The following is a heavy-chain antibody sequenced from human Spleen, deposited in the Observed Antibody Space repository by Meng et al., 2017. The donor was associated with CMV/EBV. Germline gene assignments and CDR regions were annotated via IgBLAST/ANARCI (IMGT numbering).Heavy chain of an antibody. CDR3: ARDRRANYDYYGLDV. CDR2: IMPILGIA. V-gene: IGHV1-69*04. Sequence: SVKVSCKASGYTFTSYGISWVRQAPGQGLEWMGRIMPILGIANYAQRLQGRVTITADKSTSTSYMELSSLTSGDTAVYFCARDRRANYDYYGLDVWGQGTTVTVSS. CDR1: GYTFTSYG. J-gene: IGHJ6*02.